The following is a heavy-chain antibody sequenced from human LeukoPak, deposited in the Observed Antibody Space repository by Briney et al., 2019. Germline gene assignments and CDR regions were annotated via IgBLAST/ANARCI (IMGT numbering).Heavy chain of an antibody. CDR2: IYHNGGT. CDR1: GFTVSSNY. V-gene: IGHV4-4*02. J-gene: IGHJ1*01. D-gene: IGHD1-14*01. Sequence: GSLRLSCAASGFTVSSNYMSWVRQPPGKGLEWIGEIYHNGGTNYSSSLKTRVTISVDKSKNQFSLILSSVTAADTAVYYCARNPGYWGQGILVTVSS. CDR3: ARNPGY.